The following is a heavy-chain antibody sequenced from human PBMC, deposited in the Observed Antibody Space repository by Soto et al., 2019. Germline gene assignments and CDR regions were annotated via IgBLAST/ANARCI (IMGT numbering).Heavy chain of an antibody. J-gene: IGHJ5*02. CDR3: ARERPDGARLDP. D-gene: IGHD6-6*01. V-gene: IGHV4-30-4*01. Sequence: SETLSLTCTVSGASIISGEHYWSWIRQAPGKGLEWIGLIYYTGITDYNPSLKSRVTISVDTSKNQFSLKLSSVTAADTAVYYCARERPDGARLDPWGQGTLVTVSS. CDR1: GASIISGEHY. CDR2: IYYTGIT.